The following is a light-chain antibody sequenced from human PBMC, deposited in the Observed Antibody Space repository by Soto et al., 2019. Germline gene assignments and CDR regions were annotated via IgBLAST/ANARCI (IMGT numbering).Light chain of an antibody. V-gene: IGKV3-15*01. CDR2: GAS. CDR1: QSISSY. Sequence: EVVLTQSPATLSLSPGERATLSCRASQSISSYLAWYQQKPGQAPRLLIYGASTRATDIPARFSGGGSGTEFTLTINSLQSEDVAVYYCHQVNDWPRGTFGQGTKVEVK. CDR3: HQVNDWPRGT. J-gene: IGKJ1*01.